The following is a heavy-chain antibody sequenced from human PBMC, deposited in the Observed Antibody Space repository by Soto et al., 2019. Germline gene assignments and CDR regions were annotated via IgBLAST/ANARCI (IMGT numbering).Heavy chain of an antibody. Sequence: QVQLVQSGAEVKKPGASVKVSCKASGYTFTSHSVHWVRQAPGQGLEWMGIVNRSGGTANYAQKFQGGVTMTRDTSTNTVYMELSSLKSEDTAVYYCARRYCSGGSCFCDYWGQGTLVSVSS. J-gene: IGHJ4*02. D-gene: IGHD2-15*01. CDR1: GYTFTSHS. CDR3: ARRYCSGGSCFCDY. CDR2: VNRSGGTA. V-gene: IGHV1-46*01.